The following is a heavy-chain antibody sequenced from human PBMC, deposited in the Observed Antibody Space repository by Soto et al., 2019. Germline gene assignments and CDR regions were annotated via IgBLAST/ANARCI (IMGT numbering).Heavy chain of an antibody. CDR1: GYMFTKSA. CDR3: ARDGVAAGNINFDY. Sequence: QVHLVQSGAEVKKPGASVKVSCKASGYMFTKSAMHWVRQAPGQRLEWMGWISGDSGNTKYSPKLQDRVTSTRDTSASTAYMELSSLRSEDTALYYCARDGVAAGNINFDYWGQGTLVTVSS. V-gene: IGHV1-3*01. D-gene: IGHD6-19*01. CDR2: ISGDSGNT. J-gene: IGHJ4*01.